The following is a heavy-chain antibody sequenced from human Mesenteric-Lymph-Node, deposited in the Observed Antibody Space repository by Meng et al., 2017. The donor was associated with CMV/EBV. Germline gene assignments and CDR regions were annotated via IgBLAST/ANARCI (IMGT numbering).Heavy chain of an antibody. J-gene: IGHJ6*02. V-gene: IGHV1-46*01. Sequence: ASVKVSCKASGFPLTSYYIHWVRQAPGQGLEWMGIINPSGGSTSYAQKFQGRVTMTRDTSTSTVYMELSSLRSEDTAVYYCARRESDGMDVWGQGTTVTVSS. D-gene: IGHD3-10*01. CDR1: GFPLTSYY. CDR3: ARRESDGMDV. CDR2: INPSGGST.